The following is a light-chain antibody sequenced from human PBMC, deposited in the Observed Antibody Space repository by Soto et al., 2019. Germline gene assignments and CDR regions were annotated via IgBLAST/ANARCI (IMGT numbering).Light chain of an antibody. CDR3: CSYTTSNTRQIV. CDR1: SSDVGGYNY. CDR2: DVS. J-gene: IGLJ1*01. Sequence: LTQPASVSGSPGQSITISCTGTSSDVGGYNYVSWYQQHPGKAPKFMIYDVSNRPSGVSNRFSGSKSGNTASLTISGLQAEDEADYYCCSYTTSNTRQIVFGTGTKVT. V-gene: IGLV2-14*01.